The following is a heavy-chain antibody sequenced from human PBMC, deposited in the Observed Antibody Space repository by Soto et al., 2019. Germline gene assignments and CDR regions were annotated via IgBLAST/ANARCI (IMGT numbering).Heavy chain of an antibody. D-gene: IGHD4-17*01. V-gene: IGHV4-39*01. Sequence: QLQLQESGPGLVKPSETLSLTCTVSGGSISSSSYYWGWIRQPPGKGLEWIGSIYYSGSTYYNPSLKSRVTRSVETSKNQFSLKLSSVTAADTAVYYCARNPTLVHDYGDPAPDWYFDLWGRGTLVTVSS. CDR3: ARNPTLVHDYGDPAPDWYFDL. CDR2: IYYSGST. J-gene: IGHJ2*01. CDR1: GGSISSSSYY.